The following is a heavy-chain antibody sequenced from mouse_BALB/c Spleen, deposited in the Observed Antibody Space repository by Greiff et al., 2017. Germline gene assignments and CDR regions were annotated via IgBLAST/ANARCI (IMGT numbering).Heavy chain of an antibody. CDR2: IYPGDGSS. CDR3: ARDGYYPYAMDY. J-gene: IGHJ4*01. CDR1: GYTFTSYY. Sequence: VQLQQSGPELVKPGASVKMSCKASGYTFTSYYIHWVKQRPGQGLEWIGWIYPGDGSSKYNEKFKGKTTLTADKSSSTAYMLLSSLTSEDSAIYFCARDGYYPYAMDYWGQGTSVTVSS. D-gene: IGHD2-3*01. V-gene: IGHV1S56*01.